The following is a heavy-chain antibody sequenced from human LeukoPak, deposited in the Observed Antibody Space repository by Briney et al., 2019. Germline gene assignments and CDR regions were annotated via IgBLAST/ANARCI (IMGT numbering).Heavy chain of an antibody. V-gene: IGHV3-33*01. CDR2: IWYDGSNK. J-gene: IGHJ6*03. CDR1: GFTFSSYG. Sequence: GGSLRLSRAASGFTFSSYGMHWVRQAPGKGLEWVAVIWYDGSNKYYADSVKGRFTISRDNSKNTLYLQMNSLRAEDTAVYYCARSGYCSSTSCHYYYYMDVWGKGTTVTVSS. D-gene: IGHD2-2*01. CDR3: ARSGYCSSTSCHYYYYMDV.